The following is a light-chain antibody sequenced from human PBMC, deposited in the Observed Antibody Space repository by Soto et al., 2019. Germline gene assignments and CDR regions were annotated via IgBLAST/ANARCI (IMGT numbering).Light chain of an antibody. V-gene: IGKV1-5*03. CDR2: EAS. CDR3: QQYNIYPYT. J-gene: IGKJ2*01. CDR1: QSISSW. Sequence: DLQMTQSPSTLSASVGDRVTITCRARQSISSWLAWHQQKPGKAPKLLIYEASKLENGVPSRFRGSGSGTEFTLTISSLQPDDFATYYCQQYNIYPYTFGQGTKLEIK.